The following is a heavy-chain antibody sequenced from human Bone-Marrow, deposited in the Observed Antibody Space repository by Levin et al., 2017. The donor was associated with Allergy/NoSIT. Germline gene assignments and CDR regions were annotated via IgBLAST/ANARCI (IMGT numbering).Heavy chain of an antibody. CDR2: IWYDGSKK. J-gene: IGHJ6*02. V-gene: IGHV3-33*01. D-gene: IGHD2-2*01. Sequence: HAGGSLRLSCAASGFIFTSYGIHWVRQVPGKGLEWVAVIWYDGSKKYYADSVKGRFTISRDNAKNTVWLQMDSLRVEDTAVYYCARGSRQILPPYGMDVWGQGTTVTVSS. CDR3: ARGSRQILPPYGMDV. CDR1: GFIFTSYG.